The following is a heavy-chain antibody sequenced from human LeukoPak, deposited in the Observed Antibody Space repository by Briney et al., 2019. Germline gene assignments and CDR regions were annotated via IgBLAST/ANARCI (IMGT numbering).Heavy chain of an antibody. CDR2: IKQDGSEK. D-gene: IGHD1-26*01. CDR3: ARDISGSYYDWFDP. Sequence: PGGSLRLSCAASGFTFSSYWMSWVRQAPGKGLEWVANIKQDGSEKYYVDSVKGRFTISRDNAKNSLYLQMNSLRSDDTAVYYCARDISGSYYDWFDPWGQGTLVTVSS. CDR1: GFTFSSYW. J-gene: IGHJ5*02. V-gene: IGHV3-7*03.